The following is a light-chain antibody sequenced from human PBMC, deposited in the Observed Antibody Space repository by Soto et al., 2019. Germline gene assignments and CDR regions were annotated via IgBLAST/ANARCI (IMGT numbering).Light chain of an antibody. CDR1: QSVSSN. V-gene: IGKV3-15*01. CDR3: QQYNNWPPGT. CDR2: GAS. J-gene: IGKJ1*01. Sequence: EIVMTQSPATLSVSPGERATLSCRASQSVSSNLAWYQQKPGQPPRLLIYGASTRATGIPARFSGSGSGKEFTLTISSLQSEDFALYYCQQYNNWPPGTFGQGTKVEIK.